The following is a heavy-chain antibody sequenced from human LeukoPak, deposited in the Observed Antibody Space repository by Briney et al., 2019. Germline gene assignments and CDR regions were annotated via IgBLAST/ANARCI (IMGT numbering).Heavy chain of an antibody. V-gene: IGHV1-2*02. CDR1: GYTFTGYY. J-gene: IGHJ4*02. CDR2: INPNSGGT. CDR3: ARGSVVPAVLSHFDY. Sequence: ASVKVSCKASGYTFTGYYMHWVRQAPGQGLEWMGWINPNSGGTNYAQKFQGRVTMTRDTSISTAYMELSRLRSDDTAVYYCARGSVVPAVLSHFDYWGQGTLVTVSS. D-gene: IGHD2-2*01.